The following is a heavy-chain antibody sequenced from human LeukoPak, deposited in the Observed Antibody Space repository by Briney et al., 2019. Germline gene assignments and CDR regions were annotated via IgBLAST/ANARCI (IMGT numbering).Heavy chain of an antibody. CDR1: GYSFTSYW. CDR2: IYPGDSDT. V-gene: IGHV5-51*01. J-gene: IGHJ4*02. D-gene: IGHD2-21*02. Sequence: GESLKISCKGSGYSFTSYWIGWVRQMPGKRLEWMGIIYPGDSDTRYSPSFQGQVTISADKSISTAYLQWSSLKASDTAMYYCARQAYCGGDCYSNFDYWGQGTLVTVSS. CDR3: ARQAYCGGDCYSNFDY.